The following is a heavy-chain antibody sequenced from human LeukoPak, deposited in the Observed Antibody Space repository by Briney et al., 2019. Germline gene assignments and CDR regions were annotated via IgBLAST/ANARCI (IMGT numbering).Heavy chain of an antibody. D-gene: IGHD6-25*01. Sequence: GESLKISCKGSGYSFTTYWIGWVRQMPGRGLEWMGIIYPGDSDTRYSPSFQGQVTISVDKSISTAYLQWSSLKASDSALYYCARHSYGAATGSPFDYWXQGALVTVSS. V-gene: IGHV5-51*01. CDR3: ARHSYGAATGSPFDY. J-gene: IGHJ4*02. CDR1: GYSFTTYW. CDR2: IYPGDSDT.